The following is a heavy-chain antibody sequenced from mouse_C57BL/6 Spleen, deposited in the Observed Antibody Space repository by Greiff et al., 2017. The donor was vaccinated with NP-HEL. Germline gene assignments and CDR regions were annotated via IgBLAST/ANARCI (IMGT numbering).Heavy chain of an antibody. Sequence: VQLQQSGPELVKPGASVKISCKASGYAFSSSWMNWVKQRPGKGLEWIGRIYPGDGDINYNGKFKGKATLTADKSSSTAYMQLSSLTSEDSAVYYCAYYYCNYWGQGTTLTVSS. CDR2: IYPGDGDI. CDR3: AYYYCNY. CDR1: GYAFSSSW. V-gene: IGHV1-82*01. J-gene: IGHJ2*01. D-gene: IGHD2-1*01.